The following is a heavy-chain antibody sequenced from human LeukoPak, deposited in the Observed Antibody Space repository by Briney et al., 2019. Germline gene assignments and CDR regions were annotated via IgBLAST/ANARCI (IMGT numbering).Heavy chain of an antibody. CDR2: INPNSGGT. J-gene: IGHJ4*02. D-gene: IGHD4-23*01. V-gene: IGHV1-2*04. Sequence: ASVSVSCKASGYTFTVYYMHWVRQAPGQGLEWMGWINPNSGGTNYAQKFQGWVTMTRDTSISTAYMELSRLRSDDTAVYYCARDYGGNVRHFDYWGQGTLVTVSS. CDR3: ARDYGGNVRHFDY. CDR1: GYTFTVYY.